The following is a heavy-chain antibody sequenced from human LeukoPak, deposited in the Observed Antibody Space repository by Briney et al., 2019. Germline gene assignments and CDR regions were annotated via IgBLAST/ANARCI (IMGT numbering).Heavy chain of an antibody. Sequence: TGGSLRLSCAASEFIFSRYAMSWVRQAPGKGLEWVSGISGSGDNTYYADSVKGRFTISRDNSKNTLYLQMNSLRAEDTAVYYCAKELRFLEWLDAFDIWGQGTMVTVSS. CDR2: ISGSGDNT. V-gene: IGHV3-23*01. J-gene: IGHJ3*02. CDR3: AKELRFLEWLDAFDI. D-gene: IGHD3-3*01. CDR1: EFIFSRYA.